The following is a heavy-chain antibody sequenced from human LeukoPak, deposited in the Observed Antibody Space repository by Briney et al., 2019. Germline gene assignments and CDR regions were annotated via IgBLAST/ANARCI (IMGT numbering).Heavy chain of an antibody. D-gene: IGHD3-10*01. CDR1: GGSFSGYY. V-gene: IGHV4-34*01. Sequence: PSETLSLTCAVSGGSFSGYYWSWIRQPPGKGLEWIGEINHSGSTNYNPSLKSRVTISVDTSKNQFSLKLSSVTAADTAVYYCARWYGSGSYSLDWGQGTLVTVSS. CDR2: INHSGST. J-gene: IGHJ4*02. CDR3: ARWYGSGSYSLD.